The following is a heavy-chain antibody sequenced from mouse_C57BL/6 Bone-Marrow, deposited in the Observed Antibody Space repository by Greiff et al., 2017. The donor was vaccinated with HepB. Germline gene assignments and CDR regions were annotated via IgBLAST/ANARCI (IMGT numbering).Heavy chain of an antibody. J-gene: IGHJ2*01. Sequence: VKLQESGPELVKPGASVKISCKASGYAFSSSWMNWVKQRPGKGLEWIGRIYPGDGDTNYNGKFKGKATLTADKSSSTAYMQLSSLTSEDSAVYFCARQLRLRVDYWGQGTTLTVSS. V-gene: IGHV1-82*01. D-gene: IGHD3-2*02. CDR1: GYAFSSSW. CDR3: ARQLRLRVDY. CDR2: IYPGDGDT.